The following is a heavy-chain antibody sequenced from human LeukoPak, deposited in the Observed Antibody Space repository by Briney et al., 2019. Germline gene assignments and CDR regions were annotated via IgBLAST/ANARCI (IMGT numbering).Heavy chain of an antibody. D-gene: IGHD1-26*01. CDR3: AKGRGSYTTSALDY. J-gene: IGHJ4*02. CDR2: ISWNSGSI. V-gene: IGHV3-9*01. Sequence: GGSLRLSCAASGFTFDDYAMHWVRQAPGKGLEWVSSISWNSGSIGYADSVKGRFTISRDNAKNSLYLQMNSLRAEDTALYYCAKGRGSYTTSALDYWGQGTLVTVSS. CDR1: GFTFDDYA.